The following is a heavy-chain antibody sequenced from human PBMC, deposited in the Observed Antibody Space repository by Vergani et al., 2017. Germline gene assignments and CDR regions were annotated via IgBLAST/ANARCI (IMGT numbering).Heavy chain of an antibody. V-gene: IGHV4-61*02. CDR3: ARVNDYGSGYYYHYMDV. D-gene: IGHD3-10*01. CDR1: GGSITSDNYY. Sequence: QVQLQESGPGLVKPSQTLSLTCTVSGGSITSDNYYWSWIRQPAGKGLEWIGRIYTSGITNDNPSLKSRVTISVDTSKNHFSLKLSSVTAADTALYYCARVNDYGSGYYYHYMDVWGKGTTVTVSS. J-gene: IGHJ6*03. CDR2: IYTSGIT.